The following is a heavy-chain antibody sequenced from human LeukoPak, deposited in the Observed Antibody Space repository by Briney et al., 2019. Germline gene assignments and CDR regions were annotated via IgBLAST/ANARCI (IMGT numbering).Heavy chain of an antibody. CDR1: GESFSGYY. J-gene: IGHJ2*01. V-gene: IGHV4-34*01. CDR2: INHSGST. Sequence: SETLSLTCGVYGESFSGYYWTWIRQPPGKGLEWIGEINHSGSTNYNPSLKSRVTMSVDTSKKQFSLKLSSVTAADTAVYYCARLSSSWYQDWYFDLWGRGTLVTVSS. D-gene: IGHD6-13*01. CDR3: ARLSSSWYQDWYFDL.